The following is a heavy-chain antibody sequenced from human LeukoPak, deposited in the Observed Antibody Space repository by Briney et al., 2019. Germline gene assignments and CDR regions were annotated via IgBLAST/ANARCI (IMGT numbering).Heavy chain of an antibody. CDR1: GFNFRDHW. Sequence: HPGGSLRLSCAVSGFNFRDHWMDWVRQAPGKGLEWVAVISYDGSNKYYADSVKGRFTISRDNSKNTLFLEMNSLRAEDTAVYYCAKALTSGWYLDAFNIWGQGTMVTVSS. J-gene: IGHJ3*02. V-gene: IGHV3-30*18. D-gene: IGHD6-19*01. CDR3: AKALTSGWYLDAFNI. CDR2: ISYDGSNK.